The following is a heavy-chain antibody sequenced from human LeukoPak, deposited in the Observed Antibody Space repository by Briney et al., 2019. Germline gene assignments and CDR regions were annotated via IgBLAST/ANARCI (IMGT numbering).Heavy chain of an antibody. V-gene: IGHV4-4*08. CDR2: ISPSGYTYNNP. J-gene: IGHJ6*04. CDR3: ARLDFYYDAMDD. Sequence: SETLSLTCTVSGGSITNDQRSWIRQSPGKGLEWIGSISPSGYTYNNPYYTPSVKSRVTISMDKSTNQFSLRWNSVTAADTALYYCARLDFYYDAMDDWGRGTTVTVSS. CDR1: GGSITNDQ.